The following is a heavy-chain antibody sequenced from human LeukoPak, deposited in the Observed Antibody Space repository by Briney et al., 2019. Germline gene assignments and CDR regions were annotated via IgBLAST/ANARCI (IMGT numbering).Heavy chain of an antibody. CDR1: GFTFGDYA. V-gene: IGHV3-49*03. Sequence: GGSLRLSCTASGFTFGDYAMSWFRQAPGKGLEWVGFIRSKAYGGTTEYAASVKGRFTISRDDSKSIAYLQMNSLKTEDTAVYYCTRGAVEAYYYDSSGQGLFDYWGQGTLVTVSS. CDR2: IRSKAYGGTT. J-gene: IGHJ4*02. D-gene: IGHD3-22*01. CDR3: TRGAVEAYYYDSSGQGLFDY.